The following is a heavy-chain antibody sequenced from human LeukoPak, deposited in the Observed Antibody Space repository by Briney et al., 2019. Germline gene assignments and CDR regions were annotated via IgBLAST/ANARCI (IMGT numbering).Heavy chain of an antibody. Sequence: AGGSLRLSCAASGFTFSSYAMSWVRQAPGKGLEWVSAISGSGGSTYYADSVKGRFAISRDNSKNTLYLQMNSLRAEDTAVYYCAKIIAVAGTGEDNVFDIWGQGTMVTVSS. CDR3: AKIIAVAGTGEDNVFDI. J-gene: IGHJ3*02. V-gene: IGHV3-23*01. CDR2: ISGSGGST. D-gene: IGHD6-13*01. CDR1: GFTFSSYA.